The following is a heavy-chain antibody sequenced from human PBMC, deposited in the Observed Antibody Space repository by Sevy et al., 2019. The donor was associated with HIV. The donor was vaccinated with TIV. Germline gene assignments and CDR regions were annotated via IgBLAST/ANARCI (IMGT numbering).Heavy chain of an antibody. J-gene: IGHJ4*02. CDR2: FDPEDGET. CDR1: GSTLTRLA. D-gene: IGHD3-22*01. V-gene: IGHV1-24*01. CDR3: ATTKDYYDSSGSPFDD. Sequence: ASVKVSCKVSGSTLTRLAIHWVRQAPGKGPEWMGSFDPEDGETIHSQKFQGRVTMTEDTSTDTGYMELSSLRSEDTAVYYCATTKDYYDSSGSPFDDWCQGTLVTVSS.